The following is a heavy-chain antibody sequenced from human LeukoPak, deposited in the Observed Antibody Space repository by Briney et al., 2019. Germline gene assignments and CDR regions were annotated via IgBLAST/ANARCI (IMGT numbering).Heavy chain of an antibody. CDR3: TTYGSGGYWFDP. CDR2: IKSRTDGGTT. J-gene: IGHJ5*02. V-gene: IGHV3-15*01. Sequence: GGSLRLSCEASGFTFTNAYMIWVRQAPGKGLEWVGRIKSRTDGGTTDSAASVKGRFTISRDDSKNTLYLQMNSLKTEDTAVYYCTTYGSGGYWFDPWGQGTLVTVSS. CDR1: GFTFTNAY. D-gene: IGHD3-10*01.